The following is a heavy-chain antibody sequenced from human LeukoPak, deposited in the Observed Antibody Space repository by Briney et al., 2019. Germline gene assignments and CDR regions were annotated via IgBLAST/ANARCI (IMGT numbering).Heavy chain of an antibody. CDR2: INHSGST. V-gene: IGHV4-34*01. Sequence: PSETLSLTCAVYGGSFSGYYWSWIRQPPGKGLEWIGEINHSGSTNYNPSLKSRVTISVDTPKNQFSLKLSSVTAADTAVYYCARGPRKAGIAAVYFDYWGQGTLVTVSS. CDR1: GGSFSGYY. D-gene: IGHD6-13*01. J-gene: IGHJ4*02. CDR3: ARGPRKAGIAAVYFDY.